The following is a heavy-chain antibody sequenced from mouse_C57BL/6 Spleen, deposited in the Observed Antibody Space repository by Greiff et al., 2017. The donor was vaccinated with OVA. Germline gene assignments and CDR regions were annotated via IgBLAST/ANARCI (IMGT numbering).Heavy chain of an antibody. D-gene: IGHD1-1*01. J-gene: IGHJ1*03. Sequence: QVQLQQPGAELVMPGASVKLSCKASGYTFTSYWMHWVKQRPGQGLEWIGEIDPSDSYTNYNQKFKGKSTLTVDKSSSTAYMQLSSLTSEDSAVYYCARGSNYWYFDVWGTGTTVTVSS. V-gene: IGHV1-69*01. CDR2: IDPSDSYT. CDR3: ARGSNYWYFDV. CDR1: GYTFTSYW.